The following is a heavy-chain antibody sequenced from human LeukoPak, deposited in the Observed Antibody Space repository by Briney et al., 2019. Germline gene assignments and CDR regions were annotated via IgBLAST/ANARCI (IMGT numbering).Heavy chain of an antibody. V-gene: IGHV3-48*04. CDR1: GFTFSSYS. CDR3: AGEGYCSSTSCPN. J-gene: IGHJ4*02. Sequence: GGSLRLSCAASGFTFSSYSMNWVRQAPGKGLEWVSYISSSSSTIYYADSVKGRFTISRDNAKNSLYLQMNSLRAEDTAVYYCAGEGYCSSTSCPNWGQGTLVTVSS. D-gene: IGHD2-2*01. CDR2: ISSSSSTI.